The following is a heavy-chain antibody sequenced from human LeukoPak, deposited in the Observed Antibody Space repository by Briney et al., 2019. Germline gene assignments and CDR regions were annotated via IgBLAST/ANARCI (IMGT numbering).Heavy chain of an antibody. D-gene: IGHD6-13*01. CDR2: INHSGST. J-gene: IGHJ5*02. CDR3: ARKIGLKGYSSSSRPNWFDP. Sequence: SETLSLTCAVYGGSFSGYYWSWIRQPPGKGLEWIGEINHSGSTNYNPSLKSRVTISVVTSKNQFSLKLSSVTAADTAVYYCARKIGLKGYSSSSRPNWFDPWGQGTLVTVSS. CDR1: GGSFSGYY. V-gene: IGHV4-34*01.